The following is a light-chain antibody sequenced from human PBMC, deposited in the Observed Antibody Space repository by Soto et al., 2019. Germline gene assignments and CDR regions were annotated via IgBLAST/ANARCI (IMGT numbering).Light chain of an antibody. J-gene: IGLJ2*01. CDR1: TSNVGSNL. Sequence: QSVLAQPPSASGTPGQRVTISCSGSTSNVGSNLASWYQQLPGSAPKLLIYNDYERPSGVPDRFSGSKSATSASLGISGLRYEDEADYYCAVWDASLSAVVFGGGTKLTVL. CDR3: AVWDASLSAVV. CDR2: NDY. V-gene: IGLV1-47*02.